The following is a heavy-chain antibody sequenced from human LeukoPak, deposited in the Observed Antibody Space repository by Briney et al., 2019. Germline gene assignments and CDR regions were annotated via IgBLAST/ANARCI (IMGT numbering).Heavy chain of an antibody. V-gene: IGHV4-30-2*01. CDR2: INHSGST. D-gene: IGHD2-15*01. CDR1: GGSISSGGYS. J-gene: IGHJ6*02. CDR3: ASRVVVAANYGMDV. Sequence: SQTLSLTCAVSGGSISSGGYSWSWIRQPPGKGLEWIGEINHSGSTNYNPSLKSRVTISVDTSKNQFSLKLSSVTAADTAVYYCASRVVVAANYGMDVWGQGTTVTVSS.